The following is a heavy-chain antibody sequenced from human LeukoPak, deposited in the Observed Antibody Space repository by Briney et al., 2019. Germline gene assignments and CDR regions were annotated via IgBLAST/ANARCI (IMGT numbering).Heavy chain of an antibody. CDR2: ISGRSSHM. V-gene: IGHV3-21*06. J-gene: IGHJ4*02. CDR3: VRAFPPLRTSTAGDF. Sequence: PGGSLGLSCTASGFTFSDYDMNWVRQAPGKGLEWVSSISGRSSHMYYADSAKGRFSISRDNAKNSVYPQMNSLRAEDTAVYYCVRAFPPLRTSTAGDFWGQGTLVTVSS. D-gene: IGHD6-25*01. CDR1: GFTFSDYD.